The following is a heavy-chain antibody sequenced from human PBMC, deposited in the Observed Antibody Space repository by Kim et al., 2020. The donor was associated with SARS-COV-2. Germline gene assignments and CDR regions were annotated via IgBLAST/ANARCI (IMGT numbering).Heavy chain of an antibody. Sequence: GGSLRLSCAASGFTFSSYSMNWVRQAPGKGLEWVSSISSSSSYIYYADSVKGRFTISRDNAKNSLYLQMNSLRAEDTAVYYCASSLLIAVEGDGAFDIWGQGTMVTVSS. CDR3: ASSLLIAVEGDGAFDI. D-gene: IGHD6-19*01. CDR1: GFTFSSYS. V-gene: IGHV3-21*01. J-gene: IGHJ3*02. CDR2: ISSSSSYI.